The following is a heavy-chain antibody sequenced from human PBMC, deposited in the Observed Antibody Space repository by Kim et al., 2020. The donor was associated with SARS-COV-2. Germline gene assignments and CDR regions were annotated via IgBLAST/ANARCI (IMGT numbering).Heavy chain of an antibody. CDR2: INHSGST. J-gene: IGHJ2*01. CDR1: GGSFSGYY. Sequence: SETLSLTCAVYGGSFSGYYWSWIRQPPGKGLEWIGEINHSGSTNYNPSLKSRVTISVDTSKNQFSLKLSSVTAADTAVYYCARARGYCSGGSCYYWYFDLWGRGTLVTVSS. D-gene: IGHD2-15*01. CDR3: ARARGYCSGGSCYYWYFDL. V-gene: IGHV4-34*01.